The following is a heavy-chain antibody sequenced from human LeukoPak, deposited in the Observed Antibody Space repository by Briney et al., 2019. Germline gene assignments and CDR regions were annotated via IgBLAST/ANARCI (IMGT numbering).Heavy chain of an antibody. CDR1: GGSISSGSYY. CDR2: IYTSGST. V-gene: IGHV4-61*02. D-gene: IGHD6-6*01. CDR3: ARAPRYSSPSYAFDI. J-gene: IGHJ3*02. Sequence: SETLSLTCTVSGGSISSGSYYWSWIRQPAGKGLEWIGRIYTSGSTNYNPSLKSRVTISVDTSKNQFSLKLSSVTAADTAVYYCARAPRYSSPSYAFDIWGQGTMVTVSS.